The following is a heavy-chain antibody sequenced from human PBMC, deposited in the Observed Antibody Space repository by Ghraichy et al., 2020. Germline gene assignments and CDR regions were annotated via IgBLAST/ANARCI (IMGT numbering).Heavy chain of an antibody. V-gene: IGHV3-33*01. CDR2: IWYDGSNK. Sequence: GGSLRLSCAASGFTFSSYGMHWVRQAPGKGLEWVAVIWYDGSNKYYADSVKGRFTISRDNSKNTLYLQMNSLRAEDTAVYYCARAKNYGRDPSDYWGQGTLVTVSS. CDR3: ARAKNYGRDPSDY. CDR1: GFTFSSYG. J-gene: IGHJ4*02. D-gene: IGHD3-10*01.